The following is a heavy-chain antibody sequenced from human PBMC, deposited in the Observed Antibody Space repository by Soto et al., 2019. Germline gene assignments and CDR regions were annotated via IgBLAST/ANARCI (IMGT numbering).Heavy chain of an antibody. CDR2: IYYSGST. D-gene: IGHD3-22*01. CDR1: GGSISSSSYY. Sequence: SETLSLTCTVSGGSISSSSYYWGWIRQPPGKGLEWIGSIYYSGSTYYNPSLKSRVTIPVDTSKNQFSLKLSSVTAADTAVYYCARLRRPRYYDSSGYLFDYWGQGTLVTVSS. V-gene: IGHV4-39*01. CDR3: ARLRRPRYYDSSGYLFDY. J-gene: IGHJ4*02.